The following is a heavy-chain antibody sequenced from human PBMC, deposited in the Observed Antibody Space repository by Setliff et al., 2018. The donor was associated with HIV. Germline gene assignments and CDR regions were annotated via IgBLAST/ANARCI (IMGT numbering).Heavy chain of an antibody. CDR3: ANRFRTSNNWYYFDY. J-gene: IGHJ4*02. V-gene: IGHV3-23*01. Sequence: GGSLRLSCAASGFNFNRNAMSWVRQAPGKGLEWVSGISYRGIDTYYIDSVQGRFTISRDNSKNTLYLQMNSLRVEDTAIYYCANRFRTSNNWYYFDYWGPGTQVTVSS. CDR2: ISYRGIDT. D-gene: IGHD6-13*01. CDR1: GFNFNRNA.